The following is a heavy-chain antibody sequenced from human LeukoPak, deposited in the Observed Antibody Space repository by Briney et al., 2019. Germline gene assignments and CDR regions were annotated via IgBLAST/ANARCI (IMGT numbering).Heavy chain of an antibody. CDR3: AKVRSDYYDILTGNYNPLFDY. CDR1: GFTFSSNA. CDR2: IRGSGSST. Sequence: GGSLRLSCAASGFTFSSNAMSWVRQAPGKGLEWVSAIRGSGSSTYYADSVKGRFTISRDNSENTLYLQMNGLRAEDTAVYYCAKVRSDYYDILTGNYNPLFDYWGQGTLVTVSS. V-gene: IGHV3-23*01. D-gene: IGHD3-9*01. J-gene: IGHJ4*02.